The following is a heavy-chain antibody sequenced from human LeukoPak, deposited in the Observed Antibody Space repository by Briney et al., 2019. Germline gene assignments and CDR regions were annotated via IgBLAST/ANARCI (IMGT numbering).Heavy chain of an antibody. Sequence: SGGSLRLSCAASGFTFSRYSMNWVRQAPGKGLECVSSISSSSSYRYYADSVKGRFTISRDNAKNSLHLQMNSLRAEDTAVYYCMSYAGRSDDYWGQGTLVTVSS. CDR3: MSYAGRSDDY. CDR1: GFTFSRYS. V-gene: IGHV3-21*01. D-gene: IGHD3-16*01. CDR2: ISSSSSYR. J-gene: IGHJ4*02.